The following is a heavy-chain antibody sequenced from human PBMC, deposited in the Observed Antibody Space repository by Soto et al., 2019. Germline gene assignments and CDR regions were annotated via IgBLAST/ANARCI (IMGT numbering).Heavy chain of an antibody. CDR3: TRHDSNYDFWSGSPPRYAMDV. CDR2: IIPILGIA. J-gene: IGHJ6*02. D-gene: IGHD3-3*01. CDR1: GGTFSSYT. Sequence: SVKVSCKASGGTFSSYTISWVRQAPGQGLEWMGRIIPILGIANYAQKFQGRVTITADKSTSTAYMELSSLKTEDTAVYYCTRHDSNYDFWSGSPPRYAMDVWGQGTTVTVSS. V-gene: IGHV1-69*02.